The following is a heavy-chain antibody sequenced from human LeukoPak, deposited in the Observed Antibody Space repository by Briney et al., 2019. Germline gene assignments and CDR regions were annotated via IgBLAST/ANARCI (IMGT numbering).Heavy chain of an antibody. V-gene: IGHV3-7*03. CDR3: ARGDGYYFGF. J-gene: IGHJ4*02. CDR1: GFTFRHYY. CDR2: IREDGSDD. Sequence: PGGSLRLSCAASGFTFRHYYMNWVRLAPGKRLAWVANIREDGSDDTYEASVKGRFTISRDNARNSLFLQMNSLRAEDTAVYYCARGDGYYFGFWGQGTPVTVSS.